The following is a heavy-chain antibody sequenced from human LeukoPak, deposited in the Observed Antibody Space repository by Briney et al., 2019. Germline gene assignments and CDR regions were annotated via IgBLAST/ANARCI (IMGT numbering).Heavy chain of an antibody. V-gene: IGHV3-23*01. CDR1: GFTFSTYV. Sequence: PGGSLRLSCAASGFTFSTYVMTWVRQAPGKGLEWVSAILGSGGGTYYADSVKGRFTISRDNAKNSLFLQMNSLGPEDTAVYYCATGSSYYSMDVWGKGTTVTVSS. J-gene: IGHJ6*03. D-gene: IGHD6-6*01. CDR3: ATGSSYYSMDV. CDR2: ILGSGGGT.